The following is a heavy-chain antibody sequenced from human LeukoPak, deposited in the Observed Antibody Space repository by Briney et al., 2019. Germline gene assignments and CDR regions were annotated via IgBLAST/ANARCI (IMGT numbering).Heavy chain of an antibody. Sequence: PGGSLRLSCAASGFTFSSYEMNWVRQAPGKGLEWVSYISSSGSTIYYADSVKGRFTISRDNAKNSLYLQMNSLRAEDTAVYYCARDGDWLHPNFDYWGQGTLVTVSS. CDR1: GFTFSSYE. J-gene: IGHJ4*02. CDR2: ISSSGSTI. V-gene: IGHV3-48*03. CDR3: ARDGDWLHPNFDY. D-gene: IGHD3/OR15-3a*01.